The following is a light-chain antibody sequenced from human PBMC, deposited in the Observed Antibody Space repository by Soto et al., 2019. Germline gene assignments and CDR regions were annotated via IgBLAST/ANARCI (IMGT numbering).Light chain of an antibody. CDR3: QQYDSSPPFALT. CDR2: GAS. CDR1: QSVSISF. Sequence: EIVLTQSPGTLSLSPGERATLSCRASQSVSISFLAWYQQRPGQAPSLLIYGASGRATGIPDRFSGSGSGTDFTLTINRLEPEDFAVYYCQQYDSSPPFALTFGGGTKVEIK. V-gene: IGKV3-20*01. J-gene: IGKJ4*01.